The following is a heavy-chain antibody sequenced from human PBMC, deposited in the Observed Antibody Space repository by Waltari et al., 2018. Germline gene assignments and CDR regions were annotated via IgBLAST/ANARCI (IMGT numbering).Heavy chain of an antibody. Sequence: AASGFTYSMYWMHWVRQAPGKGLVWVSRSNSDGSSTSHADSVKGRFTISKDNAKNTVYLQMNSLRAEDTAIYYCARGARRTTVTTGWWYFDLWGRGTLVTVSS. CDR1: GFTYSMYW. CDR3: ARGARRTTVTTGWWYFDL. V-gene: IGHV3-74*01. CDR2: SNSDGSST. J-gene: IGHJ2*01. D-gene: IGHD4-17*01.